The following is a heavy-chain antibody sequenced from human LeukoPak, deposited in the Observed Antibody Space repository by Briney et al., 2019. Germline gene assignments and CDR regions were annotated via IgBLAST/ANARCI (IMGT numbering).Heavy chain of an antibody. CDR2: IYYSGST. V-gene: IGHV4-39*01. Sequence: PSETLSLTCTVSGGSISSSSYYWGWIRQPPGKGLEWIGSIYYSGSTYYNPSLKSRVTISVDTSKNQFSLKLSSVTAADTAVYYCAIPHPYCSGGGCYSEDWFDPWGQGTLVTVSS. CDR3: AIPHPYCSGGGCYSEDWFDP. CDR1: GGSISSSSYY. J-gene: IGHJ5*02. D-gene: IGHD2-15*01.